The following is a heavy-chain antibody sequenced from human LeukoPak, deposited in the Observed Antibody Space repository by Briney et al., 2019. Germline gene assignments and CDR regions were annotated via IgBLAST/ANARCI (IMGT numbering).Heavy chain of an antibody. V-gene: IGHV4-39*01. CDR2: IYYSGST. D-gene: IGHD4-23*01. J-gene: IGHJ4*02. CDR1: GGSISSSSYY. CDR3: ARWFKRHDYGGNFDY. Sequence: PSETLSLTCTVSGGSISSSSYYWGWIRQPPGKELEWIGSIYYSGSTYYNPSLKSRVTISVDTSKNQFSPKLSSVTAADTAVYYCARWFKRHDYGGNFDYWGQGTLVTVSS.